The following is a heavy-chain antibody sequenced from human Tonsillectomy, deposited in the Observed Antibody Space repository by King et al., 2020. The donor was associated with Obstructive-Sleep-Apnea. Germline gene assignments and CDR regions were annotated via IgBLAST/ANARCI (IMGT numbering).Heavy chain of an antibody. V-gene: IGHV3-30*18. J-gene: IGHJ3*02. CDR1: GFTFSSYG. CDR3: AKNYYDSSAYAAAWGDAFDI. D-gene: IGHD3-22*01. Sequence: VQLVESGGGVVQPGRSLRLSCAASGFTFSSYGMHWVRQAPGKGLEWVAVISYDGSNKYYADSVKGRFTISRDNSKNTLYLQMNSLRAEDTAVYYCAKNYYDSSAYAAAWGDAFDIWVQGTMVTVSS. CDR2: ISYDGSNK.